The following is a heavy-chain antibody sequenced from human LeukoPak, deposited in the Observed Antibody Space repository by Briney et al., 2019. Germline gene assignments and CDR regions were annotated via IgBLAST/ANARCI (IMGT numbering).Heavy chain of an antibody. CDR1: GFTFSSYE. D-gene: IGHD3-16*02. Sequence: PGGSLRLSCAASGFTFSSYEMNWVRQAPGKGLEWVSYVSSSGSTIYYADSVKGRFTISRDNAKNSLYLQMNSLRAEDTAVCYCAREGGDYVWGSYRPFDYWGQGTLVTVSS. CDR3: AREGGDYVWGSYRPFDY. V-gene: IGHV3-48*03. J-gene: IGHJ4*02. CDR2: VSSSGSTI.